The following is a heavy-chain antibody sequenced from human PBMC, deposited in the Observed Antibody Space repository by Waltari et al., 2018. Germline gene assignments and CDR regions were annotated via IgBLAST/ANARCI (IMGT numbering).Heavy chain of an antibody. D-gene: IGHD5-12*01. J-gene: IGHJ4*02. CDR2: INHSGST. CDR1: GGSFSGYY. V-gene: IGHV4-34*01. Sequence: QVQLQQWGAGLLKPSETLSLTCAVYGGSFSGYYWSWIRQPPGKGLEWIGEINHSGSTNDHPSLMSRVTISVDTSKNQFSLKLSSVTAADTAVYYCARKRWLHDPYYFDYWGQGTLVTVSS. CDR3: ARKRWLHDPYYFDY.